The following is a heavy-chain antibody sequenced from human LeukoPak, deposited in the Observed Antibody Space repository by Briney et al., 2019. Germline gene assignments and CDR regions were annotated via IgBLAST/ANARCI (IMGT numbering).Heavy chain of an antibody. CDR3: AKRGVEMATIYYMDV. D-gene: IGHD5-24*01. CDR1: GFTFSSCG. CDR2: IRYDGSNK. V-gene: IGHV3-30*02. J-gene: IGHJ6*03. Sequence: GGSLRLSCAASGFTFSSCGMHWVRQAPGKGLEWVAFIRYDGSNKYYADSVKGQFTISRDNSKNTLYLQMNSLRDEDTAVYYCAKRGVEMATIYYMDVWGKGTAVT.